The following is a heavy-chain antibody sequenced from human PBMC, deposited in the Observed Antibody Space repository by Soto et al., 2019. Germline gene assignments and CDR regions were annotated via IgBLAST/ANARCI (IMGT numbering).Heavy chain of an antibody. CDR2: VRGDFVTT. J-gene: IGHJ4*02. CDR3: VKEGKMGVEGFDF. V-gene: IGHV3-23*01. CDR1: GFTFSDHA. Sequence: VQLLESGGGLVQPGGSLRLSCATSGFTFSDHAMHWVRQAPGEGLEWVSGVRGDFVTTPYPDSVKGRFTISRDNSKNTLYLQMNVLRPEDTAIYYCVKEGKMGVEGFDFWGQGTLVTVSS. D-gene: IGHD1-26*01.